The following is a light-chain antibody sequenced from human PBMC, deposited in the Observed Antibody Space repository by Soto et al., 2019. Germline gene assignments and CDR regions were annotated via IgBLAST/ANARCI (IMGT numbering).Light chain of an antibody. Sequence: QSVLTQPASVSGSPGQSIAISCAGTSSDIGTYNHVSWYQQHPGKAPQLIIYEDINRPSGLSSRFSGSKSGNTASLTISGLQAEDEADYFCFSFTTTSTHVFGTGKKVTVL. J-gene: IGLJ1*01. CDR2: EDI. CDR3: FSFTTTSTHV. V-gene: IGLV2-14*01. CDR1: SSDIGTYNH.